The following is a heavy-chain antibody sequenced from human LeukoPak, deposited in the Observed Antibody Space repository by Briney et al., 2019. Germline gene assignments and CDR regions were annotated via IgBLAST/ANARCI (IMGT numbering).Heavy chain of an antibody. J-gene: IGHJ4*02. CDR1: GGSISYSSYY. CDR2: IHYSGST. Sequence: PSETLSLTCTVSGGSISYSSYYWGWLRQPPGKGLEWVGSIHYSGSTYYNPSLKSRITISVDTSKNQFSLKLGSVTAADTAVYYCARVTGFPRRWYFDYWGQGTLVTVSS. CDR3: ARVTGFPRRWYFDY. V-gene: IGHV4-39*07. D-gene: IGHD1-14*01.